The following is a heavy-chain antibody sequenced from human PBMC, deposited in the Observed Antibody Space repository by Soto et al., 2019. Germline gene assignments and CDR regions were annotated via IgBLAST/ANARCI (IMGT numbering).Heavy chain of an antibody. CDR2: IIPIFGTA. CDR1: GGTFSSYA. J-gene: IGHJ3*02. Sequence: QVQLVQSGAEVKKPGSSVKVSCKASGGTFSSYAISWVRHAPGQGLEWMGGIIPIFGTANYAQKFQGRVTITADESTNTAYMERSSLRFEDTAVYYCARGKVATFVPHAFDIWGQGTIVPVSS. CDR3: ARGKVATFVPHAFDI. V-gene: IGHV1-69*01. D-gene: IGHD5-12*01.